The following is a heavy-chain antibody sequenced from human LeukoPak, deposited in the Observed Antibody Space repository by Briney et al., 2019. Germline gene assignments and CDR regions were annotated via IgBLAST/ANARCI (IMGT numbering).Heavy chain of an antibody. CDR1: GGSISSSGFY. CDR3: ARQLGQQLVLGSYYYMDV. D-gene: IGHD6-13*01. J-gene: IGHJ6*03. CDR2: IYYSGST. V-gene: IGHV4-39*01. Sequence: SGTLSLTCTVSGGSISSSGFYWGWIRQPPGKGLEWIGTIYYSGSTYYKPSLKSRVTISVDTSKNQFSLKLSSVTAADTAVYYCARQLGQQLVLGSYYYMDVWGKGTTVTVSS.